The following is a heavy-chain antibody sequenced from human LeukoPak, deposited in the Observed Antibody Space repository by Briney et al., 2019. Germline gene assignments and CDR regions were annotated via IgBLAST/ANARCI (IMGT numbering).Heavy chain of an antibody. CDR1: GYTFPSYF. CDR3: AREGVDLAY. V-gene: IGHV1-69*13. J-gene: IGHJ4*02. Sequence: GASVKVSCKASGYTFPSYFMHWVRQAPGQGLEWMGGIIPIFGTANYAQKFQGRVTITADESTSTAYMELSSLRSEDTAVYYCAREGVDLAYWGQGTLVTVSS. CDR2: IIPIFGTA. D-gene: IGHD2-15*01.